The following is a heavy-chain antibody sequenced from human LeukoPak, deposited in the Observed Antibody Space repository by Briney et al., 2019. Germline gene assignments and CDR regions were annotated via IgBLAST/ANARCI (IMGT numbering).Heavy chain of an antibody. V-gene: IGHV4-59*01. CDR3: ARDLLDSSGYYDNWFDP. J-gene: IGHJ5*02. Sequence: SSQTLSLTCTVSGGSISSYYWSWIRQPPGKGLEWLGYIYYSGSTNYNPSLKSRVTISVDTSKNQFSLKLSSVTAADTAVYYCARDLLDSSGYYDNWFDPWGQGTLVTVSS. D-gene: IGHD3-22*01. CDR1: GGSISSYY. CDR2: IYYSGST.